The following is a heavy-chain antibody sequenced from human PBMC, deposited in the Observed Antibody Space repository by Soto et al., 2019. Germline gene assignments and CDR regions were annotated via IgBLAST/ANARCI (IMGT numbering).Heavy chain of an antibody. CDR3: ARMNVDSYQFYYAMDV. J-gene: IGHJ6*02. CDR2: IFSDNER. CDR1: GFSLTTGKMG. Sequence: ETLTLTCTVSGFSLTTGKMGVSWIRQPPGKALEWLAHIFSDNERSYSTSLQGRLTISKDTSGSQVVLSMTNVDPVDTATYYCARMNVDSYQFYYAMDVWGQGTTVTVSS. D-gene: IGHD4-17*01. V-gene: IGHV2-26*01.